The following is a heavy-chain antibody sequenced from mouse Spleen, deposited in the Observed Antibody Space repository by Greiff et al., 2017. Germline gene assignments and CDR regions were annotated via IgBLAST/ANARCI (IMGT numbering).Heavy chain of an antibody. CDR1: GYTFTSYW. Sequence: QVQLQQPGAELVKPGASVKLSCKASGYTFTSYWMHWVKQRPGQGLEWIGEIDPSDSYTNYNQKFKGKATLTVDKSSSTAYMQLSSLTSEDSAVYYCARGYYEDWGQGTTLTVSS. J-gene: IGHJ2*01. D-gene: IGHD1-1*01. CDR3: ARGYYED. CDR2: IDPSDSYT. V-gene: IGHV1-69*02.